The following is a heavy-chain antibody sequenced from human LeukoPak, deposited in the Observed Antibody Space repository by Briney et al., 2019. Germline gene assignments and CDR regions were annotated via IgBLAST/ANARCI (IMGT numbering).Heavy chain of an antibody. CDR3: AREGMVRGVMGY. V-gene: IGHV3-30-3*01. CDR2: ISYDGSNK. D-gene: IGHD3-10*01. Sequence: PGGSLRLSCAASGFAFSSYAMHWVRQAPGKGLEWVAVISYDGSNKYYADSVKGRFTISRDNSKNTLYLQMNSLRAEDTAVYYCAREGMVRGVMGYWGQGTLVTVSS. J-gene: IGHJ4*02. CDR1: GFAFSSYA.